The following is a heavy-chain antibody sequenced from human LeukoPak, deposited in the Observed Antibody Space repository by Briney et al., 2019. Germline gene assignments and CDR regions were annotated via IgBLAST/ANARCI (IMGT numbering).Heavy chain of an antibody. D-gene: IGHD1-26*01. J-gene: IGHJ4*02. Sequence: PGGSLRLSCAASGFTFSSYEMNWARQAPGKGLEWVSYISSSGSTIYYADSVKGRFTISRGNAKNSLYLQMNSLRAEDTAVYYCARVAGGGSYLFDYWGQGTLVTVSS. CDR2: ISSSGSTI. CDR3: ARVAGGGSYLFDY. V-gene: IGHV3-48*03. CDR1: GFTFSSYE.